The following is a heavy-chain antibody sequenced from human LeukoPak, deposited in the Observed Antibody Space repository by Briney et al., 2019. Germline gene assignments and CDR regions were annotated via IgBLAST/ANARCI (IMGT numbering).Heavy chain of an antibody. Sequence: GGSLRLSCAASGFTFSSYAMHWVRQAPGKGLEWVAVISYDGSNKYYADSVKGRSTISRDNSKNTLYLQMNSLRAEDTAVYYCAREGEGRGYDILTGYLPSDYWGQGALVTVSS. CDR3: AREGEGRGYDILTGYLPSDY. CDR2: ISYDGSNK. D-gene: IGHD3-9*01. J-gene: IGHJ4*02. CDR1: GFTFSSYA. V-gene: IGHV3-30-3*01.